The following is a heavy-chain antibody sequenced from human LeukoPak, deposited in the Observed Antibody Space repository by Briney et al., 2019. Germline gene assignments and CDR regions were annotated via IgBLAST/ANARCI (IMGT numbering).Heavy chain of an antibody. V-gene: IGHV1-18*01. CDR3: ARDRVGGDLTGESLY. Sequence: GAAVKVSFTASGYPFDNFGLTWVRQAPGHGLEWMGWISAYNGNTHHAQKFRDRLTLTTDTSTNTAYLELRSLKSDDTAVYYCARDRVGGDLTGESLYWGQGTLVTVSS. J-gene: IGHJ4*02. CDR1: GYPFDNFG. CDR2: ISAYNGNT. D-gene: IGHD4-17*01.